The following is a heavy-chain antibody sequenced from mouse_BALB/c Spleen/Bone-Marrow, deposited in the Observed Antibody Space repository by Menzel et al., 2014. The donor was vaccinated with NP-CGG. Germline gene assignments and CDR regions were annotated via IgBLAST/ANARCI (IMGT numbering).Heavy chain of an antibody. V-gene: IGHV7-3*02. J-gene: IGHJ4*01. CDR1: GFTFTDYY. Sequence: EVQRVESGGGLVQPGSSLRLSCATSGFTFTDYYMNWVRQPPGKALEWLGFIRNKANGYTTEFSASVKGRSTISRDNSQSILYLQMNTLRAEDSATYYCARYDGYSDNAMDYWGQGTSVTVSS. D-gene: IGHD2-3*01. CDR2: IRNKANGYTT. CDR3: ARYDGYSDNAMDY.